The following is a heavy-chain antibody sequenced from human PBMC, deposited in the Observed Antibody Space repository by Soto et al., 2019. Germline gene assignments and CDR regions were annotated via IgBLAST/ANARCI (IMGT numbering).Heavy chain of an antibody. V-gene: IGHV1-2*02. CDR1: GYTFTGYY. Sequence: VASVKVSCKASGYTFTGYYIHWVRQAPGQGLEWMGWINPNSGGTNYAQKFQGRVTMTRDTSISTAYMELTRLRSDDTAVYYCARPYYDSSGYPVYWGQGTLVTVSS. CDR3: ARPYYDSSGYPVY. D-gene: IGHD3-22*01. CDR2: INPNSGGT. J-gene: IGHJ4*02.